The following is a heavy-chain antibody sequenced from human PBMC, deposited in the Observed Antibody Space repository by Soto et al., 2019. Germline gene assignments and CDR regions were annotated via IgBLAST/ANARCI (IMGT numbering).Heavy chain of an antibody. D-gene: IGHD4-17*01. J-gene: IGHJ4*02. Sequence: PAETLALTCTVSGGSISSYYWSWLRQPPGKGLEWIGYIYYSGSNNYNPSLKSRVTISVDTSKNQFSLKLSSVTAADTAVYYCARSARDYGDYEYYFDYWGQGTLVTVSS. CDR1: GGSISSYY. CDR2: IYYSGSN. CDR3: ARSARDYGDYEYYFDY. V-gene: IGHV4-59*01.